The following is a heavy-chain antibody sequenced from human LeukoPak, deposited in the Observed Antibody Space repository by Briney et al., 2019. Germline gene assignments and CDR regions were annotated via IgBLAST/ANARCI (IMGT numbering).Heavy chain of an antibody. Sequence: SQTLSLTCAISGDSVSSNSAAWSWIRQSPSRGLEWLGRTYYRSKWNKNYAVSVKSRITINQDTSKNQFSLQLNSVTPEDTAVYYCARTGGAADWGQGTLVTVSS. V-gene: IGHV6-1*01. D-gene: IGHD1-14*01. J-gene: IGHJ4*02. CDR2: TYYRSKWNK. CDR3: ARTGGAAD. CDR1: GDSVSSNSAA.